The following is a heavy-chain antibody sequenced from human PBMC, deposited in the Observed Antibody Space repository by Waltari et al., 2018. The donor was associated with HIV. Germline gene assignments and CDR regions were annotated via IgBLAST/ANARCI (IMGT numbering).Heavy chain of an antibody. Sequence: EVQLLESGGGLVQPGGSLRLSCAASGFTFSSYAMSWVRQAPGKGLEWVSAISGSGGSTYYADSGKGRFTISRDNAKNTLYLQMNSLRAEDTAVYYCAKDLQNYDILTGYYYYGMDVWGQGTTVTVSS. CDR3: AKDLQNYDILTGYYYYGMDV. D-gene: IGHD3-9*01. CDR1: GFTFSSYA. J-gene: IGHJ6*02. CDR2: ISGSGGST. V-gene: IGHV3-23*01.